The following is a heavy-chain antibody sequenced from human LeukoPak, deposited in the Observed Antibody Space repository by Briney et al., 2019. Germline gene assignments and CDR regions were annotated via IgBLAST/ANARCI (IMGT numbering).Heavy chain of an antibody. Sequence: PGGSLRLSCVASGFTFSSYNMIWVRQAPGKGLEWVSGLSGSGRATYYAHSVKGRFTISRENSRNTMFLQMNSLRVDDTAVYYCARQRVMLTGTGGTWIDPWGQGTLVTVSS. V-gene: IGHV3-23*05. J-gene: IGHJ5*02. CDR3: ARQRVMLTGTGGTWIDP. CDR2: LSGSGRAT. D-gene: IGHD3-9*01. CDR1: GFTFSSYN.